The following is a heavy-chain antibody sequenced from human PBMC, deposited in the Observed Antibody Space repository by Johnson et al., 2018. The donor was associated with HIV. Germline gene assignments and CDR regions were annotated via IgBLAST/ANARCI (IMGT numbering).Heavy chain of an antibody. V-gene: IGHV3-30*02. CDR1: GFTFSSYG. CDR3: ARDLLSSHLYAFDI. CDR2: IRYDGSNK. D-gene: IGHD3-10*01. Sequence: QVQLVESGGGVVQPGGSLRLSCAASGFTFSSYGMHWVRQAPGKGLEWVAFIRYDGSNKYYADSVKGRFTISRDDSKNTLYLQMNSLRAEDTAVYYCARDLLSSHLYAFDIWGQGTMVTVSS. J-gene: IGHJ3*02.